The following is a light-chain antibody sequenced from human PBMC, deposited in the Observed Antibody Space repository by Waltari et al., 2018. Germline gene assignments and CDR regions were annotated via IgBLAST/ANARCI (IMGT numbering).Light chain of an antibody. CDR3: HQYNSYSA. V-gene: IGKV1-5*03. CDR1: QSINSW. J-gene: IGKJ1*01. CDR2: KAS. Sequence: DIQMTQSPSTVSASVGDRVTITCRASQSINSWLAWYQQKPGKAPKLLLYKASTLESGVPSRFSGSGSGTEFTLTISSLQPDDCATYYCHQYNSYSAFGQGTKVEVK.